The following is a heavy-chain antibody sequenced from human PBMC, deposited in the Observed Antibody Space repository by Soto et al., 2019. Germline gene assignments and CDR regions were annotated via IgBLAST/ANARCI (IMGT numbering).Heavy chain of an antibody. CDR1: GDPFNTYY. Sequence: VSVKVSCKASGDPFNTYYLRWVRQAPGQGLEWMGMIHPSGGGSTYAQKFLGRVTMTMDSSTSTVFMELTSLRSADTAVYYCARGGHIAVVTDSFDSWGQGTLVTVSS. CDR3: ARGGHIAVVTDSFDS. V-gene: IGHV1-46*02. J-gene: IGHJ4*02. D-gene: IGHD2-21*02. CDR2: IHPSGGGS.